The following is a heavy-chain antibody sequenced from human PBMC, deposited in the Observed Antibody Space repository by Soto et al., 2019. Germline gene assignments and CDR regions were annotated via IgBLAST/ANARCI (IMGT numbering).Heavy chain of an antibody. V-gene: IGHV1-2*04. Sequence: QVQLVQSGAEVKKPGASVKVSCKASGYTFTGYYMHWVRQAPGQGLEWMGWINPNSGGTNYAQKFQGWVTMTRDTSISTAYMELSRLRSDDTAVYYCARDKGLAAAGRENFDYWGQGTLVTVS. CDR3: ARDKGLAAAGRENFDY. D-gene: IGHD6-13*01. CDR2: INPNSGGT. CDR1: GYTFTGYY. J-gene: IGHJ4*02.